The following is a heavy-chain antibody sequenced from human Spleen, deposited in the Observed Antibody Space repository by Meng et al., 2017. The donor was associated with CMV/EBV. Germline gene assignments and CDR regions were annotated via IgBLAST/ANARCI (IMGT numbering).Heavy chain of an antibody. Sequence: SETLSLTCTVSGYSISSGYYWGWVRQPPGKGLEWIGSIYHSGSTYYNPSLKSRVTVSVDTSKNNFSLRLSSVTAADTAVYYCAREYSMWGNYFDHWGRGTLVTVSS. CDR1: GYSISSGYY. D-gene: IGHD6-13*01. CDR3: AREYSMWGNYFDH. V-gene: IGHV4-38-2*02. J-gene: IGHJ4*02. CDR2: IYHSGST.